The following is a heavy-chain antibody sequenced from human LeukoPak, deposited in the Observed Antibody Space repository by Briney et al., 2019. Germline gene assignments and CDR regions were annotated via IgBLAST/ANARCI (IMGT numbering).Heavy chain of an antibody. Sequence: SETLSLTCAVSGGSFSGYYWSWIRQRPGQGLEWIGEINHSGSTNYNPSLKSRVTISVNTSKNQFSLKLSSVTAADTAVYYCARGVGSYYMDVWGKGTTVTVSS. J-gene: IGHJ6*03. D-gene: IGHD3-10*01. V-gene: IGHV4-34*01. CDR1: GGSFSGYY. CDR3: ARGVGSYYMDV. CDR2: INHSGST.